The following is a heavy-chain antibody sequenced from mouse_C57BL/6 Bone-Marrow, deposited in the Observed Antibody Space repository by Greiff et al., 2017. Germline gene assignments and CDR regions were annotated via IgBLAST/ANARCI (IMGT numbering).Heavy chain of an antibody. CDR3: ARFPYDYGIAY. CDR1: GYTFTSYW. D-gene: IGHD2-4*01. CDR2: INPSSGYT. J-gene: IGHJ3*01. Sequence: QVQLQQSGAELAKPGASVKLSCKASGYTFTSYWMHWVKQRPGQGLEWIGYINPSSGYTKYNQKFKDKATLTVDQSSSTAYMQLNSLTSEDSAVYYCARFPYDYGIAYWGQGTLVTVSA. V-gene: IGHV1-7*01.